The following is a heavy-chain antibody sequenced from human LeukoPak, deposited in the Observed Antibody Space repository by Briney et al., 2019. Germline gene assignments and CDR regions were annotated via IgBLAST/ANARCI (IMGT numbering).Heavy chain of an antibody. CDR3: ARDYDSAPDPVY. D-gene: IGHD3-22*01. CDR2: ISNSSSYI. Sequence: GGSLRLSCAASGFTFSGYNMNWVRQAPGKGLEWVSSISNSSSYIYYAYSLKGRFTISRDNAKNSLYLQMNSLRAEDTAVYYCARDYDSAPDPVYWGQGTLVTVS. J-gene: IGHJ4*02. V-gene: IGHV3-21*01. CDR1: GFTFSGYN.